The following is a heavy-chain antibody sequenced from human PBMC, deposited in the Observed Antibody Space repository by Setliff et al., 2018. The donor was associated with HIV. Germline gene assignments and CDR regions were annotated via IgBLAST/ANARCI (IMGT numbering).Heavy chain of an antibody. CDR3: AKAPLTIVATGGEDC. D-gene: IGHD6-13*01. CDR2: IRYDGSDK. CDR1: GFTFSSYG. J-gene: IGHJ4*02. Sequence: LRLSCAASGFTFSSYGMHWVRQAPGKGLEWVTFIRYDGSDKYYADSVKGRFTISRDNSKNTLYLQMNSLRAEDTAVYYCAKAPLTIVATGGEDCWGQGTLVTVSS. V-gene: IGHV3-30*02.